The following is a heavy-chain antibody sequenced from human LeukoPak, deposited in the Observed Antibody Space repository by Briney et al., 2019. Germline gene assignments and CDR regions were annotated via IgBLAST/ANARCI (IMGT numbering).Heavy chain of an antibody. CDR3: ARYGDGRAFDI. V-gene: IGHV1-2*02. CDR1: GYTFTSYG. D-gene: IGHD4-17*01. CDR2: INPNSGGT. Sequence: ASVKVSCKASGYTFTSYGIIWVRQAPGQGLEWMGWINPNSGGTNYAQKFQGRVTMTRDTSISTAYMELSRLRSDDTAVYYCARYGDGRAFDIWGQGTMVTVSS. J-gene: IGHJ3*02.